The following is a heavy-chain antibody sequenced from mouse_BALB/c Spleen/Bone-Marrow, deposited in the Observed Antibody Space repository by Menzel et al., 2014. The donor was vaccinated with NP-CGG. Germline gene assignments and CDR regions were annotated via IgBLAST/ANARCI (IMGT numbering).Heavy chain of an antibody. CDR2: IDPANGNT. CDR1: GFNIKDTY. CDR3: ARYRCCGSSYAMDY. J-gene: IGHJ4*01. D-gene: IGHD1-1*01. Sequence: EVQLQQPGAELVKPGASVKLSCTASGFNIKDTYMHWVMQRPEQGLEWIGRIDPANGNTKYDPKFQGKATITADTSSNTDCLQLSRLTSEDAAGDFCARYRCCGSSYAMDYWGQGTSVTVSS. V-gene: IGHV14-3*02.